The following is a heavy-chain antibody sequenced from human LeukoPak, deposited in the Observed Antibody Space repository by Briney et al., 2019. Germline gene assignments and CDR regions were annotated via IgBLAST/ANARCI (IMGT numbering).Heavy chain of an antibody. CDR3: ARVKLDRIAVAGFFDY. CDR2: ISSSSSYI. D-gene: IGHD6-19*01. J-gene: IGHJ4*02. Sequence: GGSLRLARAASGFTFSSYSMNWVRQAPGKGLEWVSSISSSSSYIYYADSVKGRFTISRDNDKNSLYLQMNSLRAEDTAVYYCARVKLDRIAVAGFFDYWGQGTLVTVSS. CDR1: GFTFSSYS. V-gene: IGHV3-21*01.